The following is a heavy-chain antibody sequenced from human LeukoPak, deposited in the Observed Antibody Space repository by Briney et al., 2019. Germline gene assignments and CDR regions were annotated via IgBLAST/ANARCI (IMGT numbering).Heavy chain of an antibody. J-gene: IGHJ4*02. V-gene: IGHV4-59*08. CDR2: IYYSGST. CDR3: ARHEDWNYVSPTFDY. Sequence: SETLSLTCTLSGGSISSYYWSWIRQPPGKGLEWIGYIYYSGSTNYNPSLKSRVTISVDTSKNQFSLKLSSVTAADTAVYYCARHEDWNYVSPTFDYWGQGTLVTVSS. CDR1: GGSISSYY. D-gene: IGHD1-7*01.